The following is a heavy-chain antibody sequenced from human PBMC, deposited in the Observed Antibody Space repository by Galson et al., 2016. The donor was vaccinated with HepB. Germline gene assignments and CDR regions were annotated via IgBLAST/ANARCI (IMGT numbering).Heavy chain of an antibody. CDR3: TTSGYSYGRFGY. Sequence: SLRLSCAASGFTFSNAWMSWVRQAPGKGLEWVGRIKSKTDGGTTDYSAPVNGGFTISRDDSKNMLYLQLNSLKTEDTAVYYWTTSGYSYGRFGYWGQGALVTVSS. D-gene: IGHD5-12*01. V-gene: IGHV3-15*01. J-gene: IGHJ4*02. CDR2: IKSKTDGGTT. CDR1: GFTFSNAW.